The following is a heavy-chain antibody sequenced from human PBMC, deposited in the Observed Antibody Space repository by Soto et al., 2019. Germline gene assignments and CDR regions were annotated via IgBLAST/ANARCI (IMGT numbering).Heavy chain of an antibody. V-gene: IGHV3-66*01. CDR1: GFTVSSNY. J-gene: IGHJ4*02. Sequence: GGSLRLSCAASGFTVSSNYMSWVRQAPGKGLEWVSVIYSGGSTYYADSVKGRFTISRDNSKNTLYLQMNSLRAEDTAVYYCARAPGDDFWSAYFDYWGQGTLVTVS. CDR2: IYSGGST. D-gene: IGHD3-3*01. CDR3: ARAPGDDFWSAYFDY.